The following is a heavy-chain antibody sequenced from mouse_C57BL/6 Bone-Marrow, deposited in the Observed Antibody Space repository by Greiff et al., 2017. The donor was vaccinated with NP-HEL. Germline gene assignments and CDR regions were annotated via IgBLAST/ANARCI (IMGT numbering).Heavy chain of an antibody. Sequence: EVMLVESGEGLVKPGGSLKLSCAASGFTFSSYAMSWVRQTPEKRLEWVAYISSGGDYIYYADTVKGRFTISRDNARNTLYLQMSSLKSEDTAMYYCTRDRPDDYYAMDYWGQGTSVTVSS. CDR1: GFTFSSYA. J-gene: IGHJ4*01. CDR3: TRDRPDDYYAMDY. D-gene: IGHD2-3*01. V-gene: IGHV5-9-1*02. CDR2: ISSGGDYI.